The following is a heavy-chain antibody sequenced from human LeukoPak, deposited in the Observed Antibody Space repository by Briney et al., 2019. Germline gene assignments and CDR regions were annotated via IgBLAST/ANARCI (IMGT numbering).Heavy chain of an antibody. V-gene: IGHV3-7*01. D-gene: IGHD3-22*01. Sequence: GGALRLSCAASGFTFSRYWMSWVRQAPGKGLDGVANIKQDGSEKYYVDSVKGRFTISRDNAKNSVYMQMNSLRAEDTAVYYCARGVAMIVYWGQGILVIVSS. CDR2: IKQDGSEK. CDR1: GFTFSRYW. CDR3: ARGVAMIVY. J-gene: IGHJ4*02.